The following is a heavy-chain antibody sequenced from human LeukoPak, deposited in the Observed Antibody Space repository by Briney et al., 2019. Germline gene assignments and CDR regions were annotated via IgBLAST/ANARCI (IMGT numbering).Heavy chain of an antibody. D-gene: IGHD2-2*01. CDR1: GGTFSSYA. V-gene: IGHV1-69*05. Sequence: ASVKVSFKASGGTFSSYAISWVRQAPGQGLEWMGGIIPIFGTANYAQKFQGRVTITTDESTSTAYMELSSLRSEDTAVYYCARNPSFRGGACSSTSCYLGATDYYYYMDVWGKGTTVTVSS. CDR2: IIPIFGTA. CDR3: ARNPSFRGGACSSTSCYLGATDYYYYMDV. J-gene: IGHJ6*03.